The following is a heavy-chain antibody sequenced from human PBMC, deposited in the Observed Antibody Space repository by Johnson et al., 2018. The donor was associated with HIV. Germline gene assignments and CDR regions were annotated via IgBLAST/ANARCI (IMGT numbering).Heavy chain of an antibody. CDR1: EFTFSDYG. D-gene: IGHD6-6*01. Sequence: QEQLVESGGGVVQPGKSLRLSCAASEFTFSDYGMHWVRQAPGKGLEWVAVISGSGGSTYYADSVKGRFTISRDNSKNTLYLQMNSLRAEDTAVYYCASLVGSSSGEAFDIWGQGTMVTVSS. J-gene: IGHJ3*02. CDR2: ISGSGGST. V-gene: IGHV3-NL1*01. CDR3: ASLVGSSSGEAFDI.